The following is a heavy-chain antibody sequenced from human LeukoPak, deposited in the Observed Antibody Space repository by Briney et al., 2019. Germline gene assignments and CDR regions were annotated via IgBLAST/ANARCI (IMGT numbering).Heavy chain of an antibody. J-gene: IGHJ1*01. D-gene: IGHD4-17*01. V-gene: IGHV3-23*01. Sequence: GGSLRLSCAASGFTYSDYAMSWVRQAPGKGLEWVSAITVNSGATYYADSVKGRFTISSDNSKSTLYLQMNSLRAEDTAVYYCAKDSGYGDYGGEHFQHWGQGTLVIVSS. CDR2: ITVNSGAT. CDR1: GFTYSDYA. CDR3: AKDSGYGDYGGEHFQH.